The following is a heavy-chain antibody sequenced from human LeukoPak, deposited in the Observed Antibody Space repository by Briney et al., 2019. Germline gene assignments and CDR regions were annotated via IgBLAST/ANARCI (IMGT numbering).Heavy chain of an antibody. CDR1: GGSISSGGYY. J-gene: IGHJ4*02. CDR2: IYYSGTT. D-gene: IGHD2-15*01. V-gene: IGHV4-30-4*08. CDR3: ASLMAAGGSFDY. Sequence: SQTLSLTCTVSGGSISSGGYYWSWIRQHPGQGLEWIGYIYYSGTTYYRPSLKSRVTISVDTSKNQFSLKMKSVTATDTAVYYCASLMAAGGSFDYWGQGSRVTVSS.